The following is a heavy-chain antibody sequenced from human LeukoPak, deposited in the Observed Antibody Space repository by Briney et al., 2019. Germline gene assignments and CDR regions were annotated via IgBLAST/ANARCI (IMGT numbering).Heavy chain of an antibody. V-gene: IGHV3-23*01. CDR1: GFTFSSYA. CDR3: AKTRDGYHYFDY. J-gene: IGHJ4*02. CDR2: ISGSGGST. D-gene: IGHD5-24*01. Sequence: GGSLRLSCAASGFTFSSYAMSWVRQAPGKGLEWVSAISGSGGSTYYADSVKGRFTIPRDNSKNTLYLQMNSLRAEDTAVYYCAKTRDGYHYFDYWGQGTLVTVSS.